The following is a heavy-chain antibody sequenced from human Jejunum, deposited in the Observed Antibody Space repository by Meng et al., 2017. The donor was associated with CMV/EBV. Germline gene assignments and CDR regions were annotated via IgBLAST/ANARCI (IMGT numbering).Heavy chain of an antibody. V-gene: IGHV4-38-2*02. CDR2: LDDDGRT. CDR3: ARVPDDLCGTIYCDNKAFDY. J-gene: IGHJ4*01. D-gene: IGHD1-1*01. CDR1: SHYN. Sequence: SHYNWAGVRQRPGKGLEWVGGLDDDGRTYYSPSLKGRVTLAADTSKKKFSLNLRSVTAADAAVYYCARVPDDLCGTIYCDNKAFDYWGHGTRVTVSS.